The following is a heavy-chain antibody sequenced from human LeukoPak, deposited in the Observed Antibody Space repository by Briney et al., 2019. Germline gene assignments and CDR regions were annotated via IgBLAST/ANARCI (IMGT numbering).Heavy chain of an antibody. CDR1: GLTFSSYSSSYS. Sequence: GGPLRLSCAASGLTFSSYSSSYSMHWVRQAPGKGLEWVSSISSSSSYIYYADSVKGRFTISRDNAKNSLYLQMNSLRAEDTAVYYCARDEFDWLLPPHMDVWGKGTTVTVSS. CDR3: ARDEFDWLLPPHMDV. J-gene: IGHJ6*03. V-gene: IGHV3-21*01. D-gene: IGHD3-9*01. CDR2: ISSSSSYI.